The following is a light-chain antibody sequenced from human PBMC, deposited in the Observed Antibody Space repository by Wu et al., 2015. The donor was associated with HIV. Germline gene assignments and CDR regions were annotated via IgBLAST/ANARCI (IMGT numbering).Light chain of an antibody. CDR3: QQFEF. J-gene: IGKJ2*01. Sequence: QSPGTLSLSPGESATXFCKVSQSGNSLTWIQKRRGQAPRLLIYDSSRRASGVPDRFIGSGSGTDFSLTIKNVIREDFAVYFCQQFEFFGLGTALEI. CDR2: DSS. CDR1: QSGNS. V-gene: IGKV3D-20*02.